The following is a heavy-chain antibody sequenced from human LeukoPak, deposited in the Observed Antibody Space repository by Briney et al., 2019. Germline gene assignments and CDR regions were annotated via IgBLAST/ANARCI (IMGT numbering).Heavy chain of an antibody. Sequence: ASVKVSCKASGYTFTGYYMHWVRQAPGQGLEWMGWINPNSGGTNYAQKFQGRVTMTSDTSISTGYMELSRLRSDDTAVYYCATLVIAVAGGFGDYWGQGTLVTVSS. CDR3: ATLVIAVAGGFGDY. V-gene: IGHV1-2*02. J-gene: IGHJ4*02. CDR1: GYTFTGYY. D-gene: IGHD6-19*01. CDR2: INPNSGGT.